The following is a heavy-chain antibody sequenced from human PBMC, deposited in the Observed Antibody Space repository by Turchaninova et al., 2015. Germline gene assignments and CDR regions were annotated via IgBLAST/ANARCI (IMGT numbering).Heavy chain of an antibody. Sequence: QVQLQQWGAGLLKPSENVALTCAVYGGSFSGTFCSWSCQPPGKGLELIGQINHRGNTNYNPSLKSRFTISVDTSKNQFSLRLTSVTAADTAVYYCARLPNWNYDFRIDSWGRGTLVTVSS. V-gene: IGHV4-34*01. CDR1: GGSFSGTF. CDR3: ARLPNWNYDFRIDS. D-gene: IGHD1-7*01. CDR2: INHRGNT. J-gene: IGHJ4*02.